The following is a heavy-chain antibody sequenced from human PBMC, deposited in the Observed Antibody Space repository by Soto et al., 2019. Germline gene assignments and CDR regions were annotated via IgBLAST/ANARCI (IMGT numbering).Heavy chain of an antibody. J-gene: IGHJ6*02. Sequence: GASGKGSCKASGYTFTGYDMHWVRQAPGQGLEWMGWINPNSGGTNYAQKFQGWVTMTRDTSISTAYMEVSRLRSDDTAVYYCARAGGGFAVPAAKPVFNYGMDVWGQGSTVAVSS. V-gene: IGHV1-2*04. CDR2: INPNSGGT. CDR3: ARAGGGFAVPAAKPVFNYGMDV. D-gene: IGHD2-2*01. CDR1: GYTFTGYD.